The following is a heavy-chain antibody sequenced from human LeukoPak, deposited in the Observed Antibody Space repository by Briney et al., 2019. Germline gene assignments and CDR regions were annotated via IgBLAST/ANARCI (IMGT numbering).Heavy chain of an antibody. D-gene: IGHD2-15*01. CDR1: GFTFSSYG. J-gene: IGHJ4*02. CDR2: IWYDGSNK. CDR3: ARACSGGSCCV. V-gene: IGHV3-33*01. Sequence: GGSLRLSCAASGFTFSSYGMHWVRQAPGKGLEWVAVIWYDGSNKYYADSVKGRFTISRDNSQNTLYLQMNSLRAEDTAVYYCARACSGGSCCVWGQGPLVPVSS.